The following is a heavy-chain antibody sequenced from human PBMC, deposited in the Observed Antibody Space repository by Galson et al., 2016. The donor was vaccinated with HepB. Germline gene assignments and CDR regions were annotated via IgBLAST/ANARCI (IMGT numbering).Heavy chain of an antibody. D-gene: IGHD2-15*01. V-gene: IGHV3-48*02. CDR2: ISGSSSTI. CDR3: ARWWGSYYFDY. J-gene: IGHJ4*02. CDR1: GFTFSSYN. Sequence: SLRLSCAASGFTFSSYNMNWVRQALGKGLEWISYISGSSSTIYYADSVKGRFTISRDNAKNSLYLQMNSLIDEDTAVYYCARWWGSYYFDYWGQGTLVTVSS.